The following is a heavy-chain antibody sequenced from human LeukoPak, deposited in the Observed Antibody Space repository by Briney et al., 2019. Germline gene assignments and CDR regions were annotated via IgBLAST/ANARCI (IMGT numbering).Heavy chain of an antibody. CDR1: GFTFSSYA. V-gene: IGHV3-23*01. Sequence: GGSLRLSCAASGFTFSSYAMSWVRQAPGKGLEWVSAISGSGGSTYYADSVKGRFTISRDNSKNTLYLQMNSLRAEDTAVYYCAKQIVEWLFEGGAFDIWGQGTMVTVSS. CDR3: AKQIVEWLFEGGAFDI. CDR2: ISGSGGST. D-gene: IGHD3-3*01. J-gene: IGHJ3*02.